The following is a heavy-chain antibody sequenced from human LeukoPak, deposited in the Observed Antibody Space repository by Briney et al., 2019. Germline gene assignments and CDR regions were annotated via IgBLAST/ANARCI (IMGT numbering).Heavy chain of an antibody. CDR1: GGTFSKYT. CDR3: ATPAGMDLYYFDY. J-gene: IGHJ4*02. CDR2: ITPLFGTA. Sequence: GASVKVSCKASGGTFSKYTISWVRQGPGQGLEWMGGITPLFGTANYAQKFQGRVTMTRDTSTSTVYMELSSLRSEDTAVYYCATPAGMDLYYFDYWGQGTLVTVS. D-gene: IGHD6-13*01. V-gene: IGHV1-69*05.